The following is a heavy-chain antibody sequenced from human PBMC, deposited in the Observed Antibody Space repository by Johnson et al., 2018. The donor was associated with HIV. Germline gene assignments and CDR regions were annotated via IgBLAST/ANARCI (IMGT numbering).Heavy chain of an antibody. CDR2: ISYDGSNK. Sequence: QVQLVESGGGVVQPGRSLRLSCAASGFTFSSYAMHWVRQAPGKGLEWVAVISYDGSNKYYVDSVKGRFTISRDNAKNSLYLQMNSLRAEDTAVYYCARYSGSYLPDAFDIWGQGTMVTVSS. CDR3: ARYSGSYLPDAFDI. D-gene: IGHD1-26*01. V-gene: IGHV3-30-3*01. J-gene: IGHJ3*02. CDR1: GFTFSSYA.